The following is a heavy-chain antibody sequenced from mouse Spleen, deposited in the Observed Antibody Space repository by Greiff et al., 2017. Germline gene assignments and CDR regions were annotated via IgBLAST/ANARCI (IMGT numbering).Heavy chain of an antibody. CDR2: INSNGGST. J-gene: IGHJ2*01. V-gene: IGHV5-6-2*01. CDR1: GFTFSSYA. D-gene: IGHD4-1*01. Sequence: DVKLVESGGGLVKPGGSLKLSCAASGFTFSSYAMSWVRQTPEKRLEWVAAINSNGGSTYYPDTVKDRFTISRDNAKNTLYLQMSSLRSEDKALYYCARASNWYFDYWGQGTTLTVSS. CDR3: ARASNWYFDY.